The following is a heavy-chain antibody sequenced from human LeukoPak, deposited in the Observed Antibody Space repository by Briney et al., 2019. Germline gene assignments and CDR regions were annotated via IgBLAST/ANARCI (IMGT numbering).Heavy chain of an antibody. CDR1: GGSISSSSYY. D-gene: IGHD3-3*01. CDR2: IKQEGNEK. V-gene: IGHV3-7*01. J-gene: IGHJ3*02. Sequence: PSETLSLTCTVSGGSISSSSYYWGWIRQPPGKGLEWVANIKQEGNEKYYVDSVKGRFTISRDNAKNSLYLQMNSLRVEDTAVYYCAKPITVSGATDGFDIWGQGTMVTVSS. CDR3: AKPITVSGATDGFDI.